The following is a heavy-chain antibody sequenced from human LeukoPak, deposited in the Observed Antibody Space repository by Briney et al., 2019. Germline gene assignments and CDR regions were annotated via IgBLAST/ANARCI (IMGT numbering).Heavy chain of an antibody. D-gene: IGHD3-22*01. CDR1: GGSISSYY. J-gene: IGHJ4*02. Sequence: SETLSLTCTVSGGSISSYYWSWIRQPAGKGLEWIGSIYYSGSTYYNPSLKSRVTISVDTSKNQFSLKLSSVTAADTAVYYCAREKYYYDSSGYYSDYWGQGTLVTVSS. CDR3: AREKYYYDSSGYYSDY. V-gene: IGHV4-4*07. CDR2: IYYSGST.